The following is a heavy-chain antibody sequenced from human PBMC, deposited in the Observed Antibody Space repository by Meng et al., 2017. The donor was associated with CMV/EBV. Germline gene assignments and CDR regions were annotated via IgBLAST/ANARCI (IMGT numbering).Heavy chain of an antibody. Sequence: SVKVSCKASGGTFSSYAISWVRQAPGQGLEWMGGIIPIFGTANYAQKFQGRVTITTDESTSTAYMELSSLRSEDTAVYYRAREIRRWLQLYYYYYGMDVWGQGTTVTVSS. CDR1: GGTFSSYA. D-gene: IGHD5-24*01. V-gene: IGHV1-69*05. J-gene: IGHJ6*02. CDR3: AREIRRWLQLYYYYYGMDV. CDR2: IIPIFGTA.